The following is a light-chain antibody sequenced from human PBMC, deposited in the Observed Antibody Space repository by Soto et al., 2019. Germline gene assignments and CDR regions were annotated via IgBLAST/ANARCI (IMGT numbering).Light chain of an antibody. Sequence: EIVLTQSPGTLSLSPGERATLSCRASQSISGIYLAWYQQKPGQAPRLLIYAASSRATGIPDRFSGSWSGTDFTLTVSRLEPEDFAVYYCQHYGNSPWTFGQGTKVEIK. V-gene: IGKV3-20*01. CDR1: QSISGIY. CDR2: AAS. J-gene: IGKJ1*01. CDR3: QHYGNSPWT.